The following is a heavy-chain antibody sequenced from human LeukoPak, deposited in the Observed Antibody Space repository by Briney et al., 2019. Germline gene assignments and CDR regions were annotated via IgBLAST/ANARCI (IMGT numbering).Heavy chain of an antibody. Sequence: SETLSLTCTVSGGSISSYYWSWIRQPPGKGLEWIGYIYYSGSTNYNPSLKSRVTISVDTSKNQFSLKLSSVTAADTAVYYCATQTYSSGYFDPWGQGTLVTVSS. D-gene: IGHD6-19*01. CDR2: IYYSGST. V-gene: IGHV4-59*08. CDR1: GGSISSYY. CDR3: ATQTYSSGYFDP. J-gene: IGHJ5*02.